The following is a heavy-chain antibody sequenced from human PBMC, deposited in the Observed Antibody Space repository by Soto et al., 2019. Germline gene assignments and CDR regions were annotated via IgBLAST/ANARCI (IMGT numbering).Heavy chain of an antibody. CDR3: ARDHGYSSSWYYFDY. V-gene: IGHV3-30*03. J-gene: IGHJ4*01. CDR2: VSFDGTNN. Sequence: GGSLRLSCAASGFPFSNYVFHWVRQAPGKGLEWVAVVSFDGTNNYYVESVGGRFTISRDNSKNTVYLQMNSPRAEDTAVYYCARDHGYSSSWYYFDYWGQGALVTVSS. D-gene: IGHD6-13*01. CDR1: GFPFSNYV.